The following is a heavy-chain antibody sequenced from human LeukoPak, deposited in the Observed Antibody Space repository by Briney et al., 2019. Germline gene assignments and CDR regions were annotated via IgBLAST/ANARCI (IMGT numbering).Heavy chain of an antibody. J-gene: IGHJ5*02. D-gene: IGHD2/OR15-2a*01. CDR2: LNPHSGVT. CDR3: ARELIEDQNWFDP. CDR1: GYTFTGYF. Sequence: GASVKVSCKASGYTFTGYFIHWVRQAPGQGLEWMGWLNPHSGVTKYAQKFQGRVTMTRDTSISTAYMDLSGLKSDDTAVYFCARELIEDQNWFDPWGQGTLVTVSS. V-gene: IGHV1-2*02.